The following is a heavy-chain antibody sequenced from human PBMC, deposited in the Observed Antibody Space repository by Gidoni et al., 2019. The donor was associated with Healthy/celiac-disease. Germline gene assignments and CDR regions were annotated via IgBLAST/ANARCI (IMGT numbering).Heavy chain of an antibody. CDR1: GGSVSGYD. D-gene: IGHD5-12*01. V-gene: IGHV4-59*08. Sequence: QVQLQESGPRLVKPSETLSLTCTVSGGSVSGYDWSWIRQPPGKVMEWIGYIYYDGSTDYNPSLKSRVTISVDTSKNQFSLKLNSVTAADTAVYYCARRRYTGYVIFDSWGQGTLVTVSS. CDR3: ARRRYTGYVIFDS. J-gene: IGHJ4*02. CDR2: IYYDGST.